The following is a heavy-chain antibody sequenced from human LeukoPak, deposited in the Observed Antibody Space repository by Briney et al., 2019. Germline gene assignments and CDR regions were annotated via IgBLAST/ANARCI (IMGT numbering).Heavy chain of an antibody. V-gene: IGHV4-61*05. CDR1: GGSISGSSYF. D-gene: IGHD6-19*01. J-gene: IGHJ4*02. Sequence: SETLSLTCIVSGGSISGSSYFWGWIRQPPGKGLEWIGYIYYSGTTNYSPSLKSRVTISVDTSKNQFSLKLSSVTAADTAVYYCARVMGSGWTGFDYWGQGTLVTVSS. CDR3: ARVMGSGWTGFDY. CDR2: IYYSGTT.